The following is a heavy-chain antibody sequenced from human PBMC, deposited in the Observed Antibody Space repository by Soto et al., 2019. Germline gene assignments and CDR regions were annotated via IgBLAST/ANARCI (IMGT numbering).Heavy chain of an antibody. J-gene: IGHJ5*02. CDR2: IIPILGIA. Sequence: QVQLVQSGAEVKKPGSSVKVSCKASGGTFSSYTISWVRQAPGQGLEWMGRIIPILGIANYAQKFQGRVTITADKSTSTAYMELSSLRSEDTAVYYCARGWLGDTAMVKYNWFDPWGQGTLVTVSS. CDR3: ARGWLGDTAMVKYNWFDP. V-gene: IGHV1-69*02. D-gene: IGHD5-18*01. CDR1: GGTFSSYT.